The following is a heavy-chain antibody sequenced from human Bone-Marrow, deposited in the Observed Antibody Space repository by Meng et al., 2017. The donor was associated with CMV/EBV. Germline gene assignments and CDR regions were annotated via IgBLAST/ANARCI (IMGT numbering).Heavy chain of an antibody. CDR1: GGSISSSSYY. CDR3: ARGGVVPAAILNY. V-gene: IGHV4-39*06. J-gene: IGHJ4*02. D-gene: IGHD2-2*02. CDR2: IYYSENT. Sequence: SETLSLTCTVSGGSISSSSYYWGWIRQPPGKGLEWIGSIYYSENTFYNPSLKSRVTISLDTSKNQFPLKLSSVTAADTAVYYCARGGVVPAAILNYWGQGTLVTVSS.